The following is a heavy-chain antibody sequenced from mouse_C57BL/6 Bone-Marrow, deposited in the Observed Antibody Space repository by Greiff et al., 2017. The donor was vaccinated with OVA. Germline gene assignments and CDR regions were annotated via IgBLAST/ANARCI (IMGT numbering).Heavy chain of an antibody. V-gene: IGHV1-59*01. CDR2: IDPSDSYT. CDR3: ASVYGSSYDY. J-gene: IGHJ2*01. Sequence: QVQLQQPGAELVRPGTSVKLSCKASGYTFTSYWMHWVKQRPGQGLEWIGVIDPSDSYTNYNQKFKGKATLTVDTSSSTAYMQLSSLTSEDSAVYYCASVYGSSYDYWGQGTTLTVSS. D-gene: IGHD1-1*01. CDR1: GYTFTSYW.